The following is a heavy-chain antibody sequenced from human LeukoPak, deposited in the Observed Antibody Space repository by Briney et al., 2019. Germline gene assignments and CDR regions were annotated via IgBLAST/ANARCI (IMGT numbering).Heavy chain of an antibody. V-gene: IGHV3-30-3*01. CDR3: ARDQRPYFDY. J-gene: IGHJ4*02. CDR2: ISYDGSNK. CDR1: GFTFSSYA. Sequence: GGSLRLSCAASGFTFSSYAMHWVRQAPGKGLEWVAVISYDGSNKYYADSVKGRYTISRDNSRNTLYLQMDSLRAEDTAVYYCARDQRPYFDYWGQGTLVTVSS.